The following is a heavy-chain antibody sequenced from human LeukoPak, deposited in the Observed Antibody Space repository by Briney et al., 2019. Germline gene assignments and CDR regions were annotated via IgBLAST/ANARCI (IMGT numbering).Heavy chain of an antibody. V-gene: IGHV6-1*01. CDR1: GDGFSSNITA. J-gene: IGHJ4*02. D-gene: IGHD3-16*01. Sequence: SQTLSLTCAISGDGFSSNITAWNWIRQSPSRGLEWLGRTYYRSEWYNDYAISVKSRITINPDTSKNQYSLQLNSVIPEDTAMYYCTRGPGGRFDSWGQGTLVTVSS. CDR2: TYYRSEWYN. CDR3: TRGPGGRFDS.